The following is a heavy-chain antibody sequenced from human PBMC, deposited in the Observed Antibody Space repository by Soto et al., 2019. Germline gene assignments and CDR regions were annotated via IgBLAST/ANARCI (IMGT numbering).Heavy chain of an antibody. V-gene: IGHV4-4*07. Sequence: SETLSLTCTVSGGSISSYYWSWIRQPAGKGLEWIGRIYTSGSTNYNPSLKSRVTMSVDTSKNQFSLKLSSVTAADTAVYYCARESTPPKYYDFWSGYYDAYYYYGMDVWGQGTTVTVSS. CDR3: ARESTPPKYYDFWSGYYDAYYYYGMDV. CDR1: GGSISSYY. CDR2: IYTSGST. J-gene: IGHJ6*02. D-gene: IGHD3-3*01.